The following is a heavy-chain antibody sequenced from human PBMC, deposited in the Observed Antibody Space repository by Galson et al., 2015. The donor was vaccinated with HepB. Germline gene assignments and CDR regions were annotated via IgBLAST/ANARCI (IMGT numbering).Heavy chain of an antibody. D-gene: IGHD3-22*01. V-gene: IGHV3-48*02. CDR2: ISSSSSTI. J-gene: IGHJ4*02. CDR1: GFTFSSYS. CDR3: ARDDYYYYDSSGYLDY. Sequence: SLRLSCAASGFTFSSYSMNWVRQAPGKGLEWVSYISSSSSTIYYADSVKGRFTISRDNAKNSLYLQMNSLRDEDTAVYYCARDDYYYYDSSGYLDYWGQGTLVTVSS.